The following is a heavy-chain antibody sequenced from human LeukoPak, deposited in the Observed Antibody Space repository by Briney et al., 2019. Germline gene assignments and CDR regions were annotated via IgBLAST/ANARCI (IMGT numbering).Heavy chain of an antibody. V-gene: IGHV5-51*01. CDR3: ARLGYGEMATITAAAGLDC. D-gene: IGHD5-24*01. CDR1: GYSFTSYW. J-gene: IGHJ4*02. Sequence: GESLKISCKGSGYSFTSYWIGWVRQMPGKGLEWMGITYPGDSDTRYSPSFQGQVTISADKSISTAYLQWSSLKASDTAMYYCARLGYGEMATITAAAGLDCWGQGTLVTVSS. CDR2: TYPGDSDT.